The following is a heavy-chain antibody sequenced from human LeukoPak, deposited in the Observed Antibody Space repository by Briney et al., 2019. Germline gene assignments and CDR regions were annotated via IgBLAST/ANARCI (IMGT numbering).Heavy chain of an antibody. CDR2: ISYDGSNK. CDR3: ARERITMIDDAFDI. J-gene: IGHJ3*02. CDR1: GFTFSSYA. Sequence: PGGSLRLSCAASGFTFSSYAMHWVRQAPGKGLEWVAVISYDGSNKYYADSVKGRFTISRDNSKNTLYLQMNSLRAEDTAVYYCARERITMIDDAFDIWGQGTMVTVSS. V-gene: IGHV3-30-3*01. D-gene: IGHD3-22*01.